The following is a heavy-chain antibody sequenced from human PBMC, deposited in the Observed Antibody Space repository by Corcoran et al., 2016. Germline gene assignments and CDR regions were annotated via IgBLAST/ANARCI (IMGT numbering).Heavy chain of an antibody. D-gene: IGHD4-17*01. CDR3: ARVGKLYGDSSLEY. J-gene: IGHJ4*02. CDR2: INAGNGNT. V-gene: IGHV1-3*01. Sequence: QVQLVQSGAEVKKPGASVKVSCKASGYTFTSYAMHWVRQAPGQRLEWMGWINAGNGNTKYSQKLQGRVTITRDTSASTAYMELSSLRSEDTAVYYCARVGKLYGDSSLEYWGQGTLVTVSS. CDR1: GYTFTSYA.